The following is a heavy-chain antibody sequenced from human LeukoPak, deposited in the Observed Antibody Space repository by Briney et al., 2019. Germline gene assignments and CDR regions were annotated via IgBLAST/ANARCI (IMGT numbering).Heavy chain of an antibody. V-gene: IGHV3-74*01. CDR1: GFTFSSYW. Sequence: PGGSLRLSCAASGFTFSSYWMHWVRQAPGKGLVWVSLIYSDGSTTVYADSVKGRFTISRDNAKNTLYLQMNSLRVEDTAIYYCARGYREPDYWGQGTLVTVSS. J-gene: IGHJ4*02. CDR2: IYSDGSTT. D-gene: IGHD1-1*01. CDR3: ARGYREPDY.